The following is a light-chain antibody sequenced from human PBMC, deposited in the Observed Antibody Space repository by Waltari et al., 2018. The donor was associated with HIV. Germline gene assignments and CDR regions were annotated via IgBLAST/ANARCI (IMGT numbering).Light chain of an antibody. CDR2: DNN. CDR3: GTWDSSLSAEV. J-gene: IGLJ1*01. Sequence: QSVLTPPPSVSASPGHKVTISCSCSSSNIANTYVSWYQQLPGTAPTLLIYDNNKRPSGIPDRFSGSKSGTSATLGITGLQTGDEADYYCGTWDSSLSAEVFGTGTKVTVL. V-gene: IGLV1-51*01. CDR1: SSNIANTY.